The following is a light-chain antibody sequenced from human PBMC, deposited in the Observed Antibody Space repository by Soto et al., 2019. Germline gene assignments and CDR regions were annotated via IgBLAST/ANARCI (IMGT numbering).Light chain of an antibody. V-gene: IGKV3-20*01. J-gene: IGKJ5*01. CDR1: QSVSSSY. CDR3: QQYGSSPRT. Sequence: EIVLTQSPGTLSLSPGERATLSCRASQSVSSSYLGWYQQKPGQAPRLLIFGASNRATGIPDRFSGSGSGPDFTLTISRLAPEDFAVYYCQQYGSSPRTFGQGTRLEIK. CDR2: GAS.